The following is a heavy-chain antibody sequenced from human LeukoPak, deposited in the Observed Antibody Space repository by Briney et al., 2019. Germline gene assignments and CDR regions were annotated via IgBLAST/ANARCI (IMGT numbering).Heavy chain of an antibody. D-gene: IGHD6-6*01. CDR1: GGTFSSYA. CDR3: ARGYSSSSQYAFDI. J-gene: IGHJ3*02. Sequence: GASVKVSCKASGGTFSSYAISWVRQAPGQGLEWMGGTIPIFGTANYAQKFQGRVTITTDESTSTAYMELSSLRSEDTAVYYCARGYSSSSQYAFDIWGQGTMVTVSS. V-gene: IGHV1-69*05. CDR2: TIPIFGTA.